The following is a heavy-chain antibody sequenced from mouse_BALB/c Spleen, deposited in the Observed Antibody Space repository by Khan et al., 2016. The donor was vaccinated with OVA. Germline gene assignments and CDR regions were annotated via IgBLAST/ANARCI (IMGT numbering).Heavy chain of an antibody. Sequence: QIQLVQSGPELKKPGETVKISCKASGYTFTNYGMNWVKQAPGKGLKWMGWINTYTGEPTYVDDFKGRSAFSLETSASTAYLQIKNLKSEDTATYFCARSNSYWYFDVWGAGTTVTVSS. D-gene: IGHD4-1*02. J-gene: IGHJ1*01. V-gene: IGHV9-3-1*01. CDR2: INTYTGEP. CDR3: ARSNSYWYFDV. CDR1: GYTFTNYG.